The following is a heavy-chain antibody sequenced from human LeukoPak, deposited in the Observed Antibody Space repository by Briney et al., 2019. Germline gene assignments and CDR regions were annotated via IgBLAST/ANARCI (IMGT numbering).Heavy chain of an antibody. CDR3: ARTYDFGRGPPGDAFDN. Sequence: GGSLRLSCAASGFTFSSYSMNWVRQAPGKGPEWVSYIDARSGITYYADSVQGRFTISRDDARESVFLQMDGLRVDDTAVYYCARTYDFGRGPPGDAFDNWGPGTWVIVSA. D-gene: IGHD3-3*01. V-gene: IGHV3-48*01. J-gene: IGHJ3*02. CDR1: GFTFSSYS. CDR2: IDARSGIT.